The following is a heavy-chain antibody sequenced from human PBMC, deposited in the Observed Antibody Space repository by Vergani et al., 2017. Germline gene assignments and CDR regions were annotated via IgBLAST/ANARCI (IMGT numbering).Heavy chain of an antibody. CDR2: IDHTGRP. J-gene: IGHJ6*03. CDR1: GGSFNSYH. CDR3: ARVNTETNGHLYYYYYMDV. D-gene: IGHD4-11*01. Sequence: QVQLQQWGGGLLKPSETLSLTCVVNGGSFNSYHWTWIRPSPGEGLEWVGDIDHTGRPDYNPSLNSRLTMSVDKSRNQFSLTLNSVTATDTAIYFCARVNTETNGHLYYYYYMDVWGQGTAVTVS. V-gene: IGHV4-34*01.